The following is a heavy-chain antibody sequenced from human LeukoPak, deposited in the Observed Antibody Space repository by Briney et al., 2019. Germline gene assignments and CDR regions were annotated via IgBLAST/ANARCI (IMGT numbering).Heavy chain of an antibody. CDR1: GFTFSSYG. J-gene: IGHJ4*02. Sequence: GGSLRLSCAASGFTFSSYGMHWVRQAPGKGLEWVAVISYGGSNKYYADSVKGRFTISRDNSKNTLYLQMNSLRAEDTAVYYCARGTVPRELGEFDYWGQGTLVTVSS. CDR2: ISYGGSNK. CDR3: ARGTVPRELGEFDY. V-gene: IGHV3-30*03. D-gene: IGHD3-16*01.